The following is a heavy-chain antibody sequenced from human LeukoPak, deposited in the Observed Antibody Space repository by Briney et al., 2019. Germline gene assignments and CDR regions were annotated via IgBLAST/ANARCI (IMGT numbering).Heavy chain of an antibody. CDR2: IYYTGST. Sequence: SETLSLTCAVSGGSISSGSYYWGWIRQPPGKGLEWIGSIYYTGSTYYNPFLKSRVTISVDTSKSQSSLNQRAVTAADTAVYYCARLDWSNWCFDLWGRGTLVIVSS. V-gene: IGHV4-39*01. CDR3: ARLDWSNWCFDL. D-gene: IGHD3/OR15-3a*01. CDR1: GGSISSGSYY. J-gene: IGHJ2*01.